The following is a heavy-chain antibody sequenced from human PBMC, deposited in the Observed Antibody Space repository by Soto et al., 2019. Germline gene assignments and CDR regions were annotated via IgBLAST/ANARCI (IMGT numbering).Heavy chain of an antibody. Sequence: GGSLRLSCAASGCTFSDYYMSWIRQAPGKGLEWVSYISSSGSTIYYADSVKGRFTISRDNAKNSLYLQMNSLRAEDTAVYYCAKDRGAGGNSAFYFDFWGQGAQVTVSS. D-gene: IGHD3-16*01. J-gene: IGHJ4*02. CDR1: GCTFSDYY. V-gene: IGHV3-11*01. CDR2: ISSSGSTI. CDR3: AKDRGAGGNSAFYFDF.